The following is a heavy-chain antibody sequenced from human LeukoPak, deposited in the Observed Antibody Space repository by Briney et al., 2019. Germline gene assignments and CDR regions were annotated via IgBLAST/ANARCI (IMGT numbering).Heavy chain of an antibody. V-gene: IGHV4-59*01. CDR2: IYYSGST. J-gene: IGHJ2*01. CDR3: ARASEWELRYWYFDL. CDR1: GGSISSYY. Sequence: SETLSLTCTVSGGSISSYYWSWIRQPPGKGLEWIGYIYYSGSTNYNPSLKSRVTISVDTSKNQFSLKLNSVTAADTAVYYCARASEWELRYWYFDLWGRGTLVTVSS. D-gene: IGHD1-26*01.